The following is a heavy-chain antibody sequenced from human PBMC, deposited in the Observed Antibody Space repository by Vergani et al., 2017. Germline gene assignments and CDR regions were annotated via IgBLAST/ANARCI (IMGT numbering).Heavy chain of an antibody. Sequence: QLQLQESGPGLVKPSETLSLTCTVSGGSISSSSYSWGWIRQPPGKGLEWIGSIYYSGSTYYNPSLKSRVTISVDTSKNQFSLKLSSVTAADTAVYYCARVPALHPCRKSGCRSGYFDLWGRGTLVTVSS. J-gene: IGHJ2*01. CDR1: GGSISSSSYS. V-gene: IGHV4-39*07. D-gene: IGHD2-15*01. CDR3: ARVPALHPCRKSGCRSGYFDL. CDR2: IYYSGST.